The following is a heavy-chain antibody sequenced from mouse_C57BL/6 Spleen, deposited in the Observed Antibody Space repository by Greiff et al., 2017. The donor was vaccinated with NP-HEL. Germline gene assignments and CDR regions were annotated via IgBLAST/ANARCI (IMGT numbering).Heavy chain of an antibody. D-gene: IGHD1-1*01. Sequence: QVQLQQPGAELVKPGASVKLSCKASGYTFTSCWMQWVKQRPGQGLEWIGEIDPSDSYTNYNQKFKGKATLTVDTSSSTAYMQLSSLTSEDSAVYYCARVAYYGSSYYFDYWGQGTTLTVSS. CDR2: IDPSDSYT. J-gene: IGHJ2*01. V-gene: IGHV1-50*01. CDR1: GYTFTSCW. CDR3: ARVAYYGSSYYFDY.